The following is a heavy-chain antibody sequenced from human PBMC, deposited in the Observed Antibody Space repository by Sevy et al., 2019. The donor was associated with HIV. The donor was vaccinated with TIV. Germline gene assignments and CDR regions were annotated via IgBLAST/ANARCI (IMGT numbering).Heavy chain of an antibody. Sequence: SETLSLPCTVSGDSISSVNYFWSWIRQHPGKGLEWGGYIYYTGRTFYNPSLESRVKISRDTSRNQFSLNLSSVTAADTAVYYCAREVDVPTDSDAFDIWGQGTMVTVSS. CDR1: GDSISSVNYF. J-gene: IGHJ3*02. CDR2: IYYTGRT. V-gene: IGHV4-31*03. CDR3: AREVDVPTDSDAFDI. D-gene: IGHD4-4*01.